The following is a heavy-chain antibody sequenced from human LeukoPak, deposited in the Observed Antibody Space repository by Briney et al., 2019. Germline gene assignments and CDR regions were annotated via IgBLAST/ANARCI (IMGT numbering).Heavy chain of an antibody. CDR1: GGSISSYY. D-gene: IGHD3-3*01. CDR3: ARNDFWSGYRMDV. CDR2: IYYSGST. Sequence: SETLSLTCTVSGGSISSYYWSWIRQPPGKGLEWIGYIYYSGSTNHNPSLKSRVTISVDTSKNQFSLKLSSVTAADTAVYYCARNDFWSGYRMDVWGKGTTVTVSS. V-gene: IGHV4-59*01. J-gene: IGHJ6*04.